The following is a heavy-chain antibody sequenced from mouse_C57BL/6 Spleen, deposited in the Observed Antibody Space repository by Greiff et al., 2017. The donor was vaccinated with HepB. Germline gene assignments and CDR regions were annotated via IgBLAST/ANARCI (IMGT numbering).Heavy chain of an antibody. V-gene: IGHV5-17*01. CDR3: ARQDWDYFDY. CDR1: GFTFSDYG. D-gene: IGHD4-1*01. Sequence: EVHLVESGGGLVKPGGSLKLSCAASGFTFSDYGMHWVRQAPEKGLEWVAYISSGSSTIYYADTVKGRFTISRDNAKNTLFLQMTSLRSEDTAMYYCARQDWDYFDYWGQGTTLTVSS. CDR2: ISSGSSTI. J-gene: IGHJ2*01.